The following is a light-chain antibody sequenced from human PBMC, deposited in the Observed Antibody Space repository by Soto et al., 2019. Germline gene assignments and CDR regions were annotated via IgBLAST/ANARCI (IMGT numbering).Light chain of an antibody. CDR3: AAWDDSLNVV. CDR2: SNN. J-gene: IGLJ2*01. CDR1: SSNIGINT. Sequence: QSVLTQPPSASGTPGQRVTISCSGSSSNIGINTVNWYQHLPGTAPKLLIYSNNQRPSGVPGRFSGSKSGTSAFLAISGLQYEDEAGDDCAAWDDSLNVVFGGGTKLSVL. V-gene: IGLV1-44*01.